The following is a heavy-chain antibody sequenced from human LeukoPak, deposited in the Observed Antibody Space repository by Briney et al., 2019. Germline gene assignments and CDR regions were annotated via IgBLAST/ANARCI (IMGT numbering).Heavy chain of an antibody. V-gene: IGHV4-39*07. CDR3: ARAAKSRDTAMVHFDY. J-gene: IGHJ4*02. CDR1: GGSISSSSYY. D-gene: IGHD5-18*01. Sequence: PSETLSLTCTVPGGSISSSSYYWGWIRQPPGKGLEWIGSIYYSGSTYYNPSLKSRVTISVDTSKNQFSLKLSSVTAADTAVYYCARAAKSRDTAMVHFDYWGQGTLVTVSS. CDR2: IYYSGST.